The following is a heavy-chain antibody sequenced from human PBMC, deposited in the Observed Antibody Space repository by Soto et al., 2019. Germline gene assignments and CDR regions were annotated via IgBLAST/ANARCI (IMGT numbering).Heavy chain of an antibody. CDR3: ARQDAFDV. CDR1: GYTFSSYG. J-gene: IGHJ3*01. V-gene: IGHV1-3*01. CDR2: INVGNGGT. Sequence: QVQLVQSGAEVKKPGASVKVSCKASGYTFSSYGMHWVRQASGHRLEWMGWINVGNGGTAYSQKFQPRVTITRDTTASTAYMELNSLISEDTAVYYCARQDAFDVWGQGTMVTVSS.